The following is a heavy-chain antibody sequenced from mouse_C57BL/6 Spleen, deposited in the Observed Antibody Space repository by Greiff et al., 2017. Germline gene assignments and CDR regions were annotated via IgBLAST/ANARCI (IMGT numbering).Heavy chain of an antibody. J-gene: IGHJ4*01. CDR2: IHPNSGST. CDR1: GYTFTSYW. Sequence: QVQLKQSGAELVKPGASVKLSCKASGYTFTSYWMHWVKQRPGQGLEWIGMIHPNSGSTNYNEKFKSKATLTVDKSSSTAYMQLSSLTSEDSAVYYCADGYYGYYAMDYWGQGTSVTVSS. D-gene: IGHD2-3*01. V-gene: IGHV1-64*01. CDR3: ADGYYGYYAMDY.